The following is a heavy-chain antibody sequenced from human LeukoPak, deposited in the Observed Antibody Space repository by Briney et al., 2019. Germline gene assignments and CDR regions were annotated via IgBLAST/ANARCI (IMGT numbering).Heavy chain of an antibody. CDR1: GGSFSAYY. Sequence: PSETLSLTCAVQGGSFSAYYRSWLRQPPGKGLEWIGEVSHSGSINYNPSLKSRLTISEDSSKNQVSLKLSSVTAADTAVYYCARLYGAGTVWGQGTLVTVSS. CDR3: ARLYGAGTV. D-gene: IGHD6-13*01. V-gene: IGHV4-34*01. CDR2: VSHSGSI. J-gene: IGHJ4*02.